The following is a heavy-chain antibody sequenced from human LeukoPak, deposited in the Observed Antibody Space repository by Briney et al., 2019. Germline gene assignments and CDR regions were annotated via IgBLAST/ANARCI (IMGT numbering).Heavy chain of an antibody. V-gene: IGHV3-30*18. CDR3: AKEGYCSSISCYFFDY. D-gene: IGHD2-2*01. J-gene: IGHJ4*02. Sequence: GGSLRLSCAASGFTLSTYGMHWVRQAPGKGLEWVAVISSDGSNKFYADSVKGRFTISRDGSKNTLYLQMNSLRPEDTAVYYCAKEGYCSSISCYFFDYWGQGTLVTVSS. CDR2: ISSDGSNK. CDR1: GFTLSTYG.